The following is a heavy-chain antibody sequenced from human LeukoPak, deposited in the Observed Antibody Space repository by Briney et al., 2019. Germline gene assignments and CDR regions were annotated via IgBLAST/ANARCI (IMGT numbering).Heavy chain of an antibody. D-gene: IGHD3-3*01. CDR2: INHSGST. CDR3: ARPITIFGVVTADY. CDR1: GGSFSGYY. Sequence: SETLSLTCAVYGGSFSGYYWSWIRQPPGKGLEWIGEINHSGSTNYNPSLKSRVTISVDTSKNQFSLKLSSVTAADTAVYYCARPITIFGVVTADYWGQGTLVTVSS. V-gene: IGHV4-34*01. J-gene: IGHJ4*02.